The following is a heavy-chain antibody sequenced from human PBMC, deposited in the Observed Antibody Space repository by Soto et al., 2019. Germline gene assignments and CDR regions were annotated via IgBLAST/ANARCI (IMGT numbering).Heavy chain of an antibody. CDR2: INPNSGGT. CDR1: GYTFTGYY. D-gene: IGHD6-19*01. Sequence: ASVKVSCKASGYTFTGYYMHWVRQAPGQGLEWMGWINPNSGGTNYAQKFQGRVTMTRDTSISTAYMELSRLRSDDTAVYYCARDLIAVAGTPWFDPWGQGTLVPVSS. J-gene: IGHJ5*02. V-gene: IGHV1-2*02. CDR3: ARDLIAVAGTPWFDP.